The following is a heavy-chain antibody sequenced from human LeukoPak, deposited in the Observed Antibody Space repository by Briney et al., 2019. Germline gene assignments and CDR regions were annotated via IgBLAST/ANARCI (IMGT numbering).Heavy chain of an antibody. V-gene: IGHV3-66*01. J-gene: IGHJ3*02. CDR1: GFTVSSNY. CDR2: IYGGGST. Sequence: GESLRLSCAASGFTVSSNYMSWVRQAPGKGLEWVSIIYGGGSTYYADSVKGRFTISRDNSKNTLYLQMNSLRAEDTAVYYCAILGRGVEAFDIWGQGTMVTVS. D-gene: IGHD3-16*01. CDR3: AILGRGVEAFDI.